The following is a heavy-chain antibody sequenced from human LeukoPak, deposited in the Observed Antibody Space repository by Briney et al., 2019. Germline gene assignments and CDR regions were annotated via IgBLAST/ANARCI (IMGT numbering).Heavy chain of an antibody. V-gene: IGHV3-23*01. Sequence: GGSLRLSCAASGFRFTDYSMSWVRQAPGKGLEWVAGLGRSSEYKYYADSVKGRFTISRDNSKDTVFLQMNSLRAEDSAIYFCVKDRPCETCMPMDAWGQGTTVTVSS. D-gene: IGHD2-2*01. CDR1: GFRFTDYS. CDR3: VKDRPCETCMPMDA. CDR2: LGRSSEYK. J-gene: IGHJ6*02.